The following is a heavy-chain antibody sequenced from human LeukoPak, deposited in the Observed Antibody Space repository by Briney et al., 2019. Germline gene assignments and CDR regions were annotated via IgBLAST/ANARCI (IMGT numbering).Heavy chain of an antibody. D-gene: IGHD3-3*01. CDR1: GFTFSSYA. CDR2: ISGSGGST. V-gene: IGHV3-23*01. CDR3: AKDERYYDFWSGPPGWFDP. Sequence: PGGSLRLSCAASGFTFSSYAMSWVRQAPGKGLEWVSAISGSGGSTYYADSVKGRFTISRDNSKNTLYLQMNSLRAEDTAVYYCAKDERYYDFWSGPPGWFDPWGQGTLVTVSS. J-gene: IGHJ5*02.